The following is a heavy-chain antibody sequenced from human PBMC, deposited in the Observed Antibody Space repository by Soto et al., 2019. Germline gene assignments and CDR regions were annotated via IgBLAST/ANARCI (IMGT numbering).Heavy chain of an antibody. V-gene: IGHV4-61*01. CDR2: ISHSGRT. CDR3: SYGSSFDY. Sequence: SETLALTCTVSGASLRSGTYYWSWIRQPPGKGLEWIGYISHSGRTNYDPSLKSRLTMSVDTSQNQFSLQLNSVTAADTAVYYCSYGSSFDYWGQGTLVTVSS. J-gene: IGHJ4*02. CDR1: GASLRSGTYY. D-gene: IGHD3-10*01.